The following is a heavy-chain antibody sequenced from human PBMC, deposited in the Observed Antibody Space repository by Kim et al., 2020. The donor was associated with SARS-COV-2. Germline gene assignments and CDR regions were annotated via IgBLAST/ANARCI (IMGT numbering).Heavy chain of an antibody. D-gene: IGHD3-22*01. V-gene: IGHV4-39*01. J-gene: IGHJ2*01. CDR1: GGSISSSSYY. CDR2: IYYSGST. Sequence: SETLSLTCTVSGGSISSSSYYWGWIRQPPGKGLEWIGSIYYSGSTYYNPSLKSRVTISVDTSKNQFSLKLSSVTAADTAVYYCARHPSITMIVIAWYFDLWGRATLVTVSS. CDR3: ARHPSITMIVIAWYFDL.